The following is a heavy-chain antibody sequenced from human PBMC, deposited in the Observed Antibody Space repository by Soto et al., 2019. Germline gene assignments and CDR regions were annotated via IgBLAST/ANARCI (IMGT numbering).Heavy chain of an antibody. CDR3: ANFPLHDYGYDDDY. D-gene: IGHD4-17*01. Sequence: EAQLLESGGGLVQPGGSLRLSCVGSGFTFSRYAMSWVRQAPGKGLEWVSTISGNGGTTYHADSVKGRFTISRDNSKNTLYLQMNSLRAEDTAVYYCANFPLHDYGYDDDYWGQGTLVTVSA. J-gene: IGHJ4*02. CDR1: GFTFSRYA. V-gene: IGHV3-23*01. CDR2: ISGNGGTT.